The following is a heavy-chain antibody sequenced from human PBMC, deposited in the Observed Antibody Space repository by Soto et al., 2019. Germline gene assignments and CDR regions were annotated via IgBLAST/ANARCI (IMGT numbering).Heavy chain of an antibody. CDR3: ARGLRYYDILTGYFIRGYYYGMDV. J-gene: IGHJ6*02. V-gene: IGHV1-8*01. CDR2: MNPNSGNT. D-gene: IGHD3-9*01. CDR1: GYTFTSYD. Sequence: GASVKVSCKASGYTFTSYDINWVRQATGQGLEWMGWMNPNSGNTGYAQKFQGRVTMTRNTSISTAYMELSSLRSEDTAVYYCARGLRYYDILTGYFIRGYYYGMDVWGQGTTVTVSS.